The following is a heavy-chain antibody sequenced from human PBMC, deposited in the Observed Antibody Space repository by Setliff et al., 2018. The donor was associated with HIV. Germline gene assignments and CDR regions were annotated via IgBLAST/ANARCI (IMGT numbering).Heavy chain of an antibody. D-gene: IGHD6-19*01. J-gene: IGHJ4*02. CDR2: IIPIFGTA. V-gene: IGHV1-69*06. CDR3: ARGGVIVPAGYS. CDR1: GYTFTTYA. Sequence: SVKVSCKASGYTFTTYAMNWVRQAPGQGLEWMGRIIPIFGTANYAQKFQGRVTITADKSTSTAYMELSSLRSEDTAIYYCARGGVIVPAGYSWGQGTLVTVSS.